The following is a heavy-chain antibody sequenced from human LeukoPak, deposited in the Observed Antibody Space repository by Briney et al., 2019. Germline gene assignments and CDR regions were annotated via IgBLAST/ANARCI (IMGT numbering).Heavy chain of an antibody. D-gene: IGHD4-23*01. Sequence: GGSLRLSCAASGFTFSRYWMHWVRQAPGKGLVWVSRMNEDGTRKDYADSVKGRFTIFRDNDKNILYLQMNGLGPDDTAVYFCASDFGGIDDYWGWGTLVTVSS. CDR3: ASDFGGIDDY. J-gene: IGHJ4*02. CDR1: GFTFSRYW. CDR2: MNEDGTRK. V-gene: IGHV3-74*01.